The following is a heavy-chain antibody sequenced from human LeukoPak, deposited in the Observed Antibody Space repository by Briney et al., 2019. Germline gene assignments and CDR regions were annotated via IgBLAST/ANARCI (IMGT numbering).Heavy chain of an antibody. CDR3: AKEGPSSDWFGRYYFDY. CDR1: GFTFSSYG. CDR2: ISGSGGST. V-gene: IGHV3-23*01. J-gene: IGHJ4*02. Sequence: PGGSLRLSCAASGFTFSSYGMSWVRQAPGKGLEWVSAISGSGGSTYYADSVKGRFTISRDNSKNTLYLRMNSLRAEDTAVYYCAKEGPSSDWFGRYYFDYWGQGTLVTVSS. D-gene: IGHD6-19*01.